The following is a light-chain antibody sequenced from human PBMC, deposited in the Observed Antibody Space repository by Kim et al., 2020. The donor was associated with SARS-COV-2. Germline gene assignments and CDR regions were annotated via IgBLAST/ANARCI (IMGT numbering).Light chain of an antibody. J-gene: IGLJ3*02. CDR3: QAWDSSTGV. V-gene: IGLV3-1*01. CDR2: EDT. Sequence: VSPGQTATITCSGDKLGDEYVCGSRQRPGRFPVRGIYEDTRRPSGIPERFLGSNSGNTATLTISGTQAMDEADYYCQAWDSSTGVFGGGTQLTVL. CDR1: KLGDEY.